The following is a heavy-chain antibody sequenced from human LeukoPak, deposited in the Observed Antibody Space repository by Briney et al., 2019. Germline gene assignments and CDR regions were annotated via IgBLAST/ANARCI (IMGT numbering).Heavy chain of an antibody. D-gene: IGHD7-27*01. Sequence: ASVKVSCKACGYTFTSYYMHWVRQAPGQGLEWMGIINPSGGSTSYAQKFQGRVTMTRDTSTSTVYMELSSLRSDDTAVYYCARGPLTVGDFDYWGQGTLVTVSS. CDR3: ARGPLTVGDFDY. J-gene: IGHJ4*02. V-gene: IGHV1-46*01. CDR2: INPSGGST. CDR1: GYTFTSYY.